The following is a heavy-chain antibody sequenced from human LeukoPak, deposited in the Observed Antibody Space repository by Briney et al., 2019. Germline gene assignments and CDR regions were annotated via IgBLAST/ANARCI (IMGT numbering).Heavy chain of an antibody. Sequence: PGRSLRLSCAASGFTFSSYGMHWVRQAPGKGLVWVSGINTDGSSTMYADSVKGRFTIARDNAKNTLYLQMNSLRAEDTAVYYCYGANAEHWGRGTLVTVSS. D-gene: IGHD4-23*01. CDR3: YGANAEH. J-gene: IGHJ1*01. CDR2: INTDGSST. CDR1: GFTFSSYG. V-gene: IGHV3-74*03.